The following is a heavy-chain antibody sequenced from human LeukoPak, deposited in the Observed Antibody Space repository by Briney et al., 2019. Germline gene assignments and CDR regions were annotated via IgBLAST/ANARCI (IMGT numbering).Heavy chain of an antibody. D-gene: IGHD4-17*01. CDR1: GYTFTCCG. CDR3: AREGIHYGVTVY. CDR2: ISAYNGNT. Sequence: ASVKVSCKASGYTFTCCGIRWVRQAPGQGLEWMGWISAYNGNTNYAQKLQGRVTMTTDTSTSTAYMELRSLRSDDTAVYYCAREGIHYGVTVYWGQGTLVTVSS. V-gene: IGHV1-18*01. J-gene: IGHJ4*02.